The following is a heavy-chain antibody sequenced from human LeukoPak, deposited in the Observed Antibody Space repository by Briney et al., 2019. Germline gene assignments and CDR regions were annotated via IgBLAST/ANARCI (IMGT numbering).Heavy chain of an antibody. J-gene: IGHJ6*02. CDR1: GFTFSSSA. CDR2: ITGSGGTT. CDR3: ARSYGMDV. Sequence: PGGSLRLSCAASGFTFSSSALSWVRQAPGKGLEWVSVITGSGGTTYYADSVKGRFTISRDNAKNSLYLQMNSLRAEDTAVYYCARSYGMDVWGQGTTVTVSS. V-gene: IGHV3-23*01.